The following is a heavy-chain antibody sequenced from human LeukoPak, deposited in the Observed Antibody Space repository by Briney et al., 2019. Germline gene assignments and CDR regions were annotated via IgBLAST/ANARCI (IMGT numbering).Heavy chain of an antibody. CDR1: RDSISRSSYH. J-gene: IGHJ4*02. D-gene: IGHD6-19*01. V-gene: IGHV4-39*01. CDR2: VYYGGTT. CDR3: ARPPQGQWLGFDY. Sequence: SETLSLTCTVSRDSISRSSYHWGWIRRPPGKGLEWIGRVYYGGTTYYNPSLKSRVTISVDTSKNQFSLTLSAETAADTAVYYCARPPQGQWLGFDYWGQGALVTVSS.